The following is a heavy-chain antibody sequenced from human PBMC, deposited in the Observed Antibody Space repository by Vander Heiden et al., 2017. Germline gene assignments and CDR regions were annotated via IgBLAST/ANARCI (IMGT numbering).Heavy chain of an antibody. J-gene: IGHJ4*02. V-gene: IGHV6-1*01. CDR1: GDSVSSNSAG. CDR2: TYYRSKWYN. D-gene: IGHD3-22*01. CDR3: ARDVFRNYYDSSGYFDY. Sequence: QVQPQQSGPGLVKPSQTLSLTCAISGDSVSSNSAGWNWIRQSPSRGLEWLGRTYYRSKWYNDYAVSVKSRITINPDTSKNQFSLQLNSVTPEDTAVYYCARDVFRNYYDSSGYFDYWGQGTLVTVSS.